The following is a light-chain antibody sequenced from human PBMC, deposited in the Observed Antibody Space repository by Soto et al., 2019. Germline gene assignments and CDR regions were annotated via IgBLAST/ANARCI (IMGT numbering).Light chain of an antibody. CDR1: SSDVGRYNY. CDR3: CSYAGSSTDV. Sequence: QSALTQPASVSGSPGQWITISCTGTSSDVGRYNYVSWCQQHPGKAPQLLIYDVTDRPSGVSNRFSGSKSGNTASLTISGLQAEDEADYYCCSYAGSSTDVFGAGTKLTVL. J-gene: IGLJ1*01. V-gene: IGLV2-14*03. CDR2: DVT.